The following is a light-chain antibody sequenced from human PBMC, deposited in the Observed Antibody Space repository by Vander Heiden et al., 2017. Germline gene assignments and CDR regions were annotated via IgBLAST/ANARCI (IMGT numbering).Light chain of an antibody. V-gene: IGKV3-15*01. CDR2: DAS. CDR1: QSVSNN. CDR3: QQYNNWPWT. Sequence: EIVMTQSPATLSVSPGERATLSCRASQSVSNNLAWYQHIPGQAPRLLIYDASTRATGVPARFSGSGSGTEFTLTISNLQSEDFAVYYCQQYNNWPWTFGQGTKVEI. J-gene: IGKJ1*01.